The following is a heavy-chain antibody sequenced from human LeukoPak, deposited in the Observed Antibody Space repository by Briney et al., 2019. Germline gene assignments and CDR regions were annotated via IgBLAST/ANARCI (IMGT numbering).Heavy chain of an antibody. J-gene: IGHJ4*02. D-gene: IGHD1-26*01. CDR2: IKQDASTK. Sequence: GGSLRLSCAASGFTFSNSWMAWVRQAPGKGLEWVANIKQDASTKHYADSLKGRFTISRDNPKNSLYLQTNSLRADDTAVYYCARDTDGSLDYWGQGTQVTVSS. CDR1: GFTFSNSW. CDR3: ARDTDGSLDY. V-gene: IGHV3-7*01.